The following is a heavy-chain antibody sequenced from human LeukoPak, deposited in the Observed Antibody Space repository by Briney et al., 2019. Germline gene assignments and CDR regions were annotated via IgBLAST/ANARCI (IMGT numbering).Heavy chain of an antibody. D-gene: IGHD6-19*01. CDR2: IYYSGST. Sequence: PSVTLSLTCTVSGGSISSYYWSWIRQPPGKGLEWIGYIYYSGSTNYNPSLKSRVTISVDTSKKQFSLKLSSVTAADTAVYYCARGPAVAGTLWGFDYWGQGTLVTVSS. V-gene: IGHV4-59*01. J-gene: IGHJ4*02. CDR1: GGSISSYY. CDR3: ARGPAVAGTLWGFDY.